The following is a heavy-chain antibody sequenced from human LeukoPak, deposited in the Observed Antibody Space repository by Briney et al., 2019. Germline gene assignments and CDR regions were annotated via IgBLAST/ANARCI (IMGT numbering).Heavy chain of an antibody. Sequence: GASVKVSRKASGYTFTSYGISWVRQAPGQGLEWMGWISAYNRNTNYAQKLQGRVTMTTDTSTSTAYMELRSLRSDDTAVYYCAIVNHPYCSSTSYYTLDYWGQGTLVTVSS. J-gene: IGHJ4*02. V-gene: IGHV1-18*01. CDR1: GYTFTSYG. CDR2: ISAYNRNT. CDR3: AIVNHPYCSSTSYYTLDY. D-gene: IGHD2-2*02.